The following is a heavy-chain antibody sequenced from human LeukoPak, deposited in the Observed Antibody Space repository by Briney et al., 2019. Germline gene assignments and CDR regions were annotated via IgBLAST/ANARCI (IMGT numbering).Heavy chain of an antibody. Sequence: PGGSLRLSCAASGFTFSDYWMTWVRQAPGKGLEWVGNIKEDGNEKHYEDSVKGRLTTPRDNAKNSLYLQMNSLRVDDTAMYFCASSPRGFQPREPAYWGQGTLVTVSS. V-gene: IGHV3-7*01. D-gene: IGHD1-14*01. CDR3: ASSPRGFQPREPAY. CDR1: GFTFSDYW. J-gene: IGHJ4*02. CDR2: IKEDGNEK.